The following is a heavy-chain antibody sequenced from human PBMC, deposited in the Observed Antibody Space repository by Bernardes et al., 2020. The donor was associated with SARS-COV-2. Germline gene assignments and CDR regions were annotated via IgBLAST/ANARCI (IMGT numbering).Heavy chain of an antibody. CDR2: IYHTGSA. Sequence: SETLSLTCTVSGGSIISGGHFWSWVRQHPGKGLEWIGYIYHTGSAYFNPSLQSRVSISVDTSKNQFSLKLTSVTAADTAVYYCARQPRGVWGQGTLVTVSS. V-gene: IGHV4-31*03. CDR3: ARQPRGV. CDR1: GGSIISGGHF. J-gene: IGHJ4*02. D-gene: IGHD3-10*01.